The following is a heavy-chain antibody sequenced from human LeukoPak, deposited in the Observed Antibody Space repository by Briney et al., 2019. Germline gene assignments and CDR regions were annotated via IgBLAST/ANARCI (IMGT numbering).Heavy chain of an antibody. V-gene: IGHV4-59*01. CDR1: GRFISSYS. Sequence: SETLSLTCTVSGRFISSYSCSWTRQPPGKGLEWIGYSYYTVRTYYNPSLKSRVPISIDTSKNQFFLKLTSLTATDTALYYCGCTMILWGFRAFHMWRQGTMVTVSS. CDR2: SYYTVRT. CDR3: GCTMILWGFRAFHM. J-gene: IGHJ3*02. D-gene: IGHD3-22*01.